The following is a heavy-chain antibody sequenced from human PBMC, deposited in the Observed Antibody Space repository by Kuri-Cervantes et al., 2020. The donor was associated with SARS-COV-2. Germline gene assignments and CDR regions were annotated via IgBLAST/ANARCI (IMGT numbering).Heavy chain of an antibody. CDR3: ARAVIDFWSGGRSGFSQSGLDY. CDR1: GYTLTELS. V-gene: IGHV1-24*01. Sequence: ASVKVSCKVSGYTLTELSMHWVRQAPGKGLEWMGGFDPEDGETIYAQKFQGRVTMTEDTSTDTAYMELSSLRSEDTAVYYCARAVIDFWSGGRSGFSQSGLDYWGQGTQVTVSS. J-gene: IGHJ4*02. D-gene: IGHD3-3*01. CDR2: FDPEDGET.